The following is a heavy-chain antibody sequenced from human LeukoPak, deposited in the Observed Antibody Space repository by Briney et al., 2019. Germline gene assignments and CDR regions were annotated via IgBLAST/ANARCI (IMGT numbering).Heavy chain of an antibody. V-gene: IGHV3-23*01. J-gene: IGHJ4*02. CDR1: GFTFSSYA. D-gene: IGHD3-9*01. CDR2: IGGSGGST. Sequence: GGSLRLSCAAPGFTFSSYAMSWVRQAPGKGLEWVSAIGGSGGSTYYADSVTGRFTISRDNSKNTLYLQMNSLRAEDTAVYYCAKDDYDILTGCFDYWGQGTLVTVSS. CDR3: AKDDYDILTGCFDY.